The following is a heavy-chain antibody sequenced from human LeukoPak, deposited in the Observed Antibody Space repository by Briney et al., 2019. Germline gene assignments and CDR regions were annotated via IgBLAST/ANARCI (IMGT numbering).Heavy chain of an antibody. Sequence: GGSLRLSCAASGFTFSSYEMNWVRQAPGKGLEWVSYISSSGSTIYYADSVKGRFTISRDNAQNSLYLQMNSLRAEDTAVYYCGGASGGSSYGLVDYWGQGTLVTVSS. V-gene: IGHV3-48*03. CDR2: ISSSGSTI. J-gene: IGHJ4*02. CDR3: GGASGGSSYGLVDY. D-gene: IGHD5-18*01. CDR1: GFTFSSYE.